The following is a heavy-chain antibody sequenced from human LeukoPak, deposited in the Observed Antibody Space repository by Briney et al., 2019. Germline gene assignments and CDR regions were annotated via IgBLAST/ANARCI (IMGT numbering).Heavy chain of an antibody. D-gene: IGHD6-6*01. Sequence: GGSLRLSCAASGFTVGSNYMSWVRQAPGKGLEWVSVIYSGGSTYYADSVKGRFTISRDNSKNTLYLQMNSLRAEDTAVYYCASGEYSSSSTSDYWGQGALVTVSS. CDR3: ASGEYSSSSTSDY. CDR2: IYSGGST. V-gene: IGHV3-66*02. J-gene: IGHJ4*02. CDR1: GFTVGSNY.